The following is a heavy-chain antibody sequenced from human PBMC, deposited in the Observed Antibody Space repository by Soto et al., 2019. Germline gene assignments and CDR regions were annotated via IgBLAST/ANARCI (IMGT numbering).Heavy chain of an antibody. CDR2: IKQDGSEK. V-gene: IGHV3-7*03. Sequence: PGGSLRLSCAASGFTFSSYWMSWVRQAPGKGLEWVANIKQDGSEKYYVDSVKGRFTISRDNAKNSLYLQMNSLRAEDTAVYYCARDITMIVVVRSDAFDIWGQGTMVTVSS. CDR3: ARDITMIVVVRSDAFDI. J-gene: IGHJ3*02. D-gene: IGHD3-22*01. CDR1: GFTFSSYW.